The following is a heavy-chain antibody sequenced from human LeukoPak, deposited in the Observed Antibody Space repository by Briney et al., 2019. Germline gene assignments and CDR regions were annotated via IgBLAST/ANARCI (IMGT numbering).Heavy chain of an antibody. CDR2: ISAYNANT. Sequence: ASVKVSCTASGYTFTSYGINWVRQAPRLGLEWMGWISAYNANTNYAQKFQGRVTMTTDTSTSTIYMELRNLRSDDTAVYYCARDASIAVAGSFDYWGQGTLVTVSS. CDR1: GYTFTSYG. D-gene: IGHD6-19*01. CDR3: ARDASIAVAGSFDY. J-gene: IGHJ4*02. V-gene: IGHV1-18*04.